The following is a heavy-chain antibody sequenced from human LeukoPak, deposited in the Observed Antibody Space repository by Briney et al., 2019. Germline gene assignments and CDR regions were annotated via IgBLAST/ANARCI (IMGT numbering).Heavy chain of an antibody. V-gene: IGHV3-7*01. Sequence: GGSLRLSCAASGFTFSAHWMSWVRQAPGKGLEWVANIKEDGSEKYYVDSVKGRFTISRDIAKNSLYLQMNSLRAEDTAVYYCAKDFHYYDSSGYLVDGDYWGQGTLVTVSS. CDR3: AKDFHYYDSSGYLVDGDY. CDR2: IKEDGSEK. J-gene: IGHJ4*02. CDR1: GFTFSAHW. D-gene: IGHD3-22*01.